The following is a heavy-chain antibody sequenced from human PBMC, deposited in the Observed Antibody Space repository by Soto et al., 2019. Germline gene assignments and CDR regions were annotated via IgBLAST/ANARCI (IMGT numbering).Heavy chain of an antibody. J-gene: IGHJ4*02. CDR2: TIPMFATA. CDR3: ARGLFGQQWLVGFDT. D-gene: IGHD6-19*01. V-gene: IGHV1-69*19. CDR1: GGSFSNYI. Sequence: QVYLVQSGAEVKKPGSSVKVSCKASGGSFSNYIFAWVRQAPGQGLEWMGGTIPMFATAQYAQKLQGRVTISADESTSTVYMDLTSLRSDDTAVYYCARGLFGQQWLVGFDTWGQGTLVTVSS.